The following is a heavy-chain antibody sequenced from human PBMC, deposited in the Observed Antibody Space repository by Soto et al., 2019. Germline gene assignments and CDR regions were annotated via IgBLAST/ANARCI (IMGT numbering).Heavy chain of an antibody. V-gene: IGHV2-5*02. J-gene: IGHJ6*02. D-gene: IGHD6-13*01. CDR2: IYWDDDK. Sequence: QITLKESGPTLVKPTQTLTLTCTFSGFSLSTSGVGVGWIRQPPGKALEWLALIYWDDDKRYSPSLKSRLTITKDTSKNQVVLTMTNMDPVDTATYYCAHTAPAAAGSRYCYGMDVWGQGTTVTVSS. CDR1: GFSLSTSGVG. CDR3: AHTAPAAAGSRYCYGMDV.